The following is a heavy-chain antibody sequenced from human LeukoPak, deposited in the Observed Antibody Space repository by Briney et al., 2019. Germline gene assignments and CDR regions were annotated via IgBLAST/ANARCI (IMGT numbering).Heavy chain of an antibody. CDR3: ARDLSSSSTAYFQH. Sequence: GGSLRLSCAASGFTFSSYSMNWVRQAPGKGLEWVSSISSSSRYIYYADSVKGRFTISRDDAKNSLYLQMNSLRAEDTAVYYCARDLSSSSTAYFQHWGQGTLVTVPS. J-gene: IGHJ1*01. V-gene: IGHV3-21*01. CDR1: GFTFSSYS. D-gene: IGHD6-6*01. CDR2: ISSSSRYI.